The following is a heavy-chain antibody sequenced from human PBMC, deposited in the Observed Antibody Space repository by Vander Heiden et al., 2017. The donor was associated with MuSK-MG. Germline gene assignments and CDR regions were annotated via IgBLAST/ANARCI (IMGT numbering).Heavy chain of an antibody. D-gene: IGHD5-12*01. V-gene: IGHV3-23*01. CDR1: GFTFSGCA. CDR2: ISGSGGST. Sequence: EVQLLESGGGLVQPGGSLGLSCAASGFTFSGCAISWVRQAPGKGLEWVSAISGSGGSTYYADSVKGRFTISRDNSKNTLYLQMNSLRAEDTAVYYCAKDEGNRMATIQLDYWGQGTLVTVSS. CDR3: AKDEGNRMATIQLDY. J-gene: IGHJ4*02.